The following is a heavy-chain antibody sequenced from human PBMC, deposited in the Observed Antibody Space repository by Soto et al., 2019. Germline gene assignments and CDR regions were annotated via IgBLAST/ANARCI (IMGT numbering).Heavy chain of an antibody. CDR2: MNQDGSHV. V-gene: IGHV3-7*01. J-gene: IGHJ4*02. Sequence: QPGGSLRLSCVASGFSISSSWICWIRQTPGKGLEWVTNMNQDGSHVAYADAVKGRFTVSRDNAKNAVYLQMNSLTVEDTAVYFCARDFSYQRFDHWGQGALVTVSS. CDR1: GFSISSSW. D-gene: IGHD3-16*02. CDR3: ARDFSYQRFDH.